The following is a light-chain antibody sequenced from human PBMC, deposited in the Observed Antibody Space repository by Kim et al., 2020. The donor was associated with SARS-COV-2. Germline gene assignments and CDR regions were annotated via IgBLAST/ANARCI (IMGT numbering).Light chain of an antibody. CDR3: SSYIRGSTNYV. Sequence: QSITTPCRGPSSDVVGYKYVSWYQQHPGNAPKLVIYEVSNRPSGVSTRFSGSKSGNTASLTISGLQAEDEADYYCSSYIRGSTNYVFGTGTKVTVL. J-gene: IGLJ1*01. CDR1: SSDVVGYKY. V-gene: IGLV2-14*01. CDR2: EVS.